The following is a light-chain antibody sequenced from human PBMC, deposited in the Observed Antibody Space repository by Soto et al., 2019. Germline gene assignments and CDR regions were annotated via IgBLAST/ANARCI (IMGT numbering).Light chain of an antibody. Sequence: EIVMTQSPATLSVSPGERATLSCRAGESISNNLAWYQQKPGQAPRLLIYGAATRAAGIPARFSGRGSGTEFTLTISSLQSEDFGVYYCQQYNNWPWTFGQGTKVEIK. CDR2: GAA. CDR3: QQYNNWPWT. V-gene: IGKV3-15*01. J-gene: IGKJ1*01. CDR1: ESISNN.